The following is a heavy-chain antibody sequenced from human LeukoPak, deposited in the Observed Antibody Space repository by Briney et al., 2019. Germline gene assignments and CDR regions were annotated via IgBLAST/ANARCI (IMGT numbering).Heavy chain of an antibody. V-gene: IGHV4-4*07. CDR3: ARPARRYCTNGVCSDAFDI. CDR2: IYTSGST. J-gene: IGHJ3*02. Sequence: SETLSLTCTVSGGSISSYYWSWIRQPAGKGLEWIGRIYTSGSTNYNPSLKSRVTMSVDTSKNQFSLKLSSVPAADTAVYYCARPARRYCTNGVCSDAFDIWGQGTMVTVSS. D-gene: IGHD2-8*01. CDR1: GGSISSYY.